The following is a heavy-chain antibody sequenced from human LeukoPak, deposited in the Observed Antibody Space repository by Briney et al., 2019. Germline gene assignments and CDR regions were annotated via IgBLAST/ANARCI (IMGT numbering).Heavy chain of an antibody. Sequence: GASVKVSCKASGYTFTSYDINWVRQATGQGLEWMGWISVYNGNTNYAEKLQGRVTMTTDTSTSTAYMELRSLISDDTAVYYCARASVDYGDYRLSLDPWGQGTLVTVSS. CDR1: GYTFTSYD. D-gene: IGHD4-17*01. J-gene: IGHJ5*02. CDR3: ARASVDYGDYRLSLDP. CDR2: ISVYNGNT. V-gene: IGHV1-18*01.